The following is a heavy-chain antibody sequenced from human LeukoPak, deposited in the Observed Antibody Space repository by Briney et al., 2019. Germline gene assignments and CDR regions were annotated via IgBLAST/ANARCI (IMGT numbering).Heavy chain of an antibody. CDR2: TRNKPNGYTT. CDR1: GFSITDHY. D-gene: IGHD4-17*01. J-gene: IGHJ4*02. V-gene: IGHV3-72*01. CDR3: VRVRHGDYFDY. Sequence: SGGSLRLSCAASGFSITDHYMDWVRQAPGKGLEWVGRTRNKPNGYTTDYGTSVKGRFIVSRDDSENSLCLQMNGLKTEDTAVYYCVRVRHGDYFDYWGQGTLVTVSS.